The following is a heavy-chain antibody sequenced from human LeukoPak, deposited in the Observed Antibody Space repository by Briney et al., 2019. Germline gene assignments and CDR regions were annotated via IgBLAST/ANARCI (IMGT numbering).Heavy chain of an antibody. D-gene: IGHD2-2*01. CDR3: AKGYCSSTSCYSGYYFDY. V-gene: IGHV3-23*01. J-gene: IGHJ4*02. Sequence: GGSLRLSCAASGFTFSSYAMSWVRQAPGKGLEWVSAISGSGGSTYYADSVKGRFTISRDNSKNTLYLQMNNLRAEDTAVYYCAKGYCSSTSCYSGYYFDYWGQGTLVTVSS. CDR2: ISGSGGST. CDR1: GFTFSSYA.